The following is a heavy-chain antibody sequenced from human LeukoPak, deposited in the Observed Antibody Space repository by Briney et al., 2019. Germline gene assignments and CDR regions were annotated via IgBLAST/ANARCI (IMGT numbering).Heavy chain of an antibody. V-gene: IGHV1-46*01. CDR2: INPSGGST. CDR1: GYTFTSYY. D-gene: IGHD4-23*01. CDR3: ARDKATTVVTQEAFDI. J-gene: IGHJ3*02. Sequence: ASVKVSCKGSGYTFTSYYMHWVRQAPGQGLEWMGIINPSGGSTSYAQKFQGRVTMTRDTSTSTVYMELSSLRSEDTAVYYCARDKATTVVTQEAFDIWGQGTMVTVSS.